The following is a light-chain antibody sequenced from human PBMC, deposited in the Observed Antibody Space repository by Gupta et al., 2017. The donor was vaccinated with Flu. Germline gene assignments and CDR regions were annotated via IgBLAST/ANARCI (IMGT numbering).Light chain of an antibody. V-gene: IGKV1-5*03. CDR3: QQRNSYWYS. Sequence: LSSLSASIGDRVTITCRASQGIRTWLAWYQQKPGQSPKLLIYKESKVDSGVPSRFSGGGSGAEFTLTISNWQPDDSATYYCQQRNSYWYSFGQGTXVEIK. CDR1: QGIRTW. J-gene: IGKJ2*03. CDR2: KES.